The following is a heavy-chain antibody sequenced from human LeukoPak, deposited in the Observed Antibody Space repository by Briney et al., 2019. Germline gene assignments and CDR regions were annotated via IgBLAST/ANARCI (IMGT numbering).Heavy chain of an antibody. CDR3: AKEKYSSSWPYFDY. CDR1: GFTFSSYI. CDR2: IINSDGTT. V-gene: IGHV3-23*01. Sequence: GGSLRLSCAASGFTFSSYIMTWVRQAPGKGLEWVSTIINSDGTTYYADSVRGRFTISRGNYKNTLYLQMNSLRAEDTAVYYCAKEKYSSSWPYFDYWGQGTLVTVSS. D-gene: IGHD6-13*01. J-gene: IGHJ4*02.